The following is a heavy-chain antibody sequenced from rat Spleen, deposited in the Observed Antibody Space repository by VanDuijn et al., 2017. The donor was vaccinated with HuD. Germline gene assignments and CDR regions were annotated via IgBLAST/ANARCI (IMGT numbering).Heavy chain of an antibody. CDR2: ISYDGSST. CDR1: GFTFSDYY. J-gene: IGHJ2*01. D-gene: IGHD1-6*01. CDR3: ARRHYGYTDYFDY. Sequence: EVQLVESGGGLVQPGRSLKLSCAASGFTFSDYYMAWVRQAPKKGLEWVASISYDGSSTYYGDSVKGRFTISRDNAKRNLNLQMNSLRSEDTATYYCARRHYGYTDYFDYWGQGVMVTVSS. V-gene: IGHV5-22*01.